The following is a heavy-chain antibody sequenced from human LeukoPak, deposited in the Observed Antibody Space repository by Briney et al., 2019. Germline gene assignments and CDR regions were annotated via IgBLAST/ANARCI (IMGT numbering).Heavy chain of an antibody. CDR2: FYYSGST. D-gene: IGHD6-13*01. CDR3: ARGSGSWAH. J-gene: IGHJ4*02. V-gene: IGHV4-39*07. CDR1: GGSISSSSYY. Sequence: SETLSLTCTVSGGSISSSSYYWGWVRQPPGTGLEWIGSFYYSGSTYYNPSLKSRVTISVDTSKNQFSLRLSSVTAADTAVYYCARGSGSWAHWGQGTLVTVSS.